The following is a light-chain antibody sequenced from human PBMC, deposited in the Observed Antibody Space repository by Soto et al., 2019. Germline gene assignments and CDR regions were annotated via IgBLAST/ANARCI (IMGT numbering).Light chain of an antibody. J-gene: IGKJ1*01. Sequence: AIQLTQSPSSLSASVGDRVTITCRASQGISSALAWYQQKPGKAPKLLIYDASSLESGVPSRFSGSGTGTDFTLTISSLQPEDFATYYCQQFNSDFWTFGQGTKVEIK. CDR2: DAS. CDR1: QGISSA. CDR3: QQFNSDFWT. V-gene: IGKV1-13*02.